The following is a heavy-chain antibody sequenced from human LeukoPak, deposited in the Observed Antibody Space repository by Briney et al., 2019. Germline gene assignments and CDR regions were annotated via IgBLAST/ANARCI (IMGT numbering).Heavy chain of an antibody. V-gene: IGHV3-23*01. D-gene: IGHD4-17*01. Sequence: GGSLRLSCTASGLTFSNYAKTWVRQAPGKGLEWVSSITGSGRGTYYADSVKGRFSVSRDNSQNTVFLHMNSLRADDTALYYCSKDPNGDYVGAFDMWGPGTMVTVSS. CDR1: GLTFSNYA. J-gene: IGHJ3*02. CDR2: ITGSGRGT. CDR3: SKDPNGDYVGAFDM.